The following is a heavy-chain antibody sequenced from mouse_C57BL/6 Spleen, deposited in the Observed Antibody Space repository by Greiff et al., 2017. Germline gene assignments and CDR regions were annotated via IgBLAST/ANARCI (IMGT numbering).Heavy chain of an antibody. CDR3: ARHVGLSYFVDY. V-gene: IGHV5-6*01. Sequence: DVHLVESGGGLVKPGGSLKLSCAASGFTFSSYGMSWVRQTPDKRLEWVATISSGGSYTYYPDSVKGRFTISRDNAKNTLYLQMSSLKSEDTAMYYCARHVGLSYFVDYWGQGTTLTVSS. CDR1: GFTFSSYG. CDR2: ISSGGSYT. D-gene: IGHD2-1*01. J-gene: IGHJ2*01.